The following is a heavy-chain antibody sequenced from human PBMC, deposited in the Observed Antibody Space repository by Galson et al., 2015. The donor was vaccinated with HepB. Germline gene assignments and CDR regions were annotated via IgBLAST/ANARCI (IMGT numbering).Heavy chain of an antibody. D-gene: IGHD2-2*01. CDR1: GFIFSNAW. CDR3: TRSSTWNTDD. J-gene: IGHJ4*02. V-gene: IGHV3-15*01. CDR2: IKRKTDGGTT. Sequence: SLRLSCAASGFIFSNAWMSWVRQAPGKGLEWVGRIKRKTDGGTTDYAAPVKGRFTISRDDSKNTLYLQMNNLKPDDTAVYYCTRSSTWNTDDWGQGTLVTVSS.